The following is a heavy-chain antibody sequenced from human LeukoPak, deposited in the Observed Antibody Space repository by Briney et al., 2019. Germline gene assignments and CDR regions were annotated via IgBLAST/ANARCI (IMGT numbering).Heavy chain of an antibody. J-gene: IGHJ4*02. Sequence: GGSLRLSCAASGFTFYSYWMSWVRQAPGGGLEWVANIKQDGSEKYYVDSVKGRFTISRDNAKNSLYLQMNSLRAEDTAVYYCASRNEYCSSTSCKRDYWGQGTLVTVSS. CDR3: ASRNEYCSSTSCKRDY. CDR1: GFTFYSYW. V-gene: IGHV3-7*01. CDR2: IKQDGSEK. D-gene: IGHD2-2*01.